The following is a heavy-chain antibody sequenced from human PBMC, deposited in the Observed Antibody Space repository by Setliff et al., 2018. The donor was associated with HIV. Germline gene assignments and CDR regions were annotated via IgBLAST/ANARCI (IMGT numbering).Heavy chain of an antibody. CDR1: GYTFSTNA. V-gene: IGHV1-3*01. D-gene: IGHD2-15*01. Sequence: RASVKVSCKAFGYTFSTNAIHWVRQAPGQRLEWMGYINAGDDNKRYSEKFQSRVTITRDTSANTAYMELSSLRSEDTAVYYCARGSGSGCYLSDYWGLGTLVTVSS. CDR2: INAGDDNK. J-gene: IGHJ4*02. CDR3: ARGSGSGCYLSDY.